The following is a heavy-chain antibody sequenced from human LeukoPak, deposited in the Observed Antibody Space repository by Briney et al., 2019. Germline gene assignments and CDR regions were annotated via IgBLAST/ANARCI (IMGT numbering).Heavy chain of an antibody. CDR3: ARDLGNY. Sequence: PGGSLRLSCAASGFTFSSYAMHWVRQAPGKGLEYVSAISSNGGSTYYANSVKGRSTISRDNSKNTLYLQMGSLRAEDMAVYYCARDLGNYWGQGTLVTVSS. CDR1: GFTFSSYA. V-gene: IGHV3-64*01. D-gene: IGHD2-15*01. J-gene: IGHJ4*02. CDR2: ISSNGGST.